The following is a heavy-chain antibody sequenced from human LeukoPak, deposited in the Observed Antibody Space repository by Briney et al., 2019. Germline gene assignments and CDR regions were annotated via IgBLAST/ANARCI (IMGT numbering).Heavy chain of an antibody. CDR2: IYWHDEK. D-gene: IGHD6-19*01. V-gene: IGHV2-5*01. J-gene: IGHJ4*02. CDR3: THRRVAVGLEY. CDR1: GFSLSTSGVG. Sequence: SGPTLVKPTQTLALTCTFSGFSLSTSGVGVGWIRQPPGKALGWLAIIYWHDEKHYSPSLKSRLTITKDTSKNQVVLTMTNMDPVDTATYYCTHRRVAVGLEYWGQGNLVTVSS.